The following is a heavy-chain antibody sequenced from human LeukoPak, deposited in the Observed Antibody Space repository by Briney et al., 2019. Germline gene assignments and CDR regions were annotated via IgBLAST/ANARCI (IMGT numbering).Heavy chain of an antibody. J-gene: IGHJ4*02. CDR1: GVSIQSYW. CDR3: ARSGYTISAYHSDF. V-gene: IGHV4-4*07. CDR2: IYTTGRT. D-gene: IGHD5-18*01. Sequence: SETLSLTCDVSGVSIQSYWWSWVRKPAGKGLEWIGRIYTTGRTNYSPSFQSRVTMSIDVSSNQFSLTLRSVPAADTAVYYCARSGYTISAYHSDFWGQGAPVTVSS.